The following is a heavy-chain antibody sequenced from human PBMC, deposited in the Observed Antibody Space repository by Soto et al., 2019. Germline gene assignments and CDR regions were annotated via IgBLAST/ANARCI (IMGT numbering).Heavy chain of an antibody. D-gene: IGHD6-6*01. Sequence: GGSLRLSCTASGFTFGDYAMSWFRQAPGKGLEWVGFIRSKAYGGTTEYAASVKGRFTISRDDSKSIAYLQMNSLKTEDTAVYYCTRDGWQLPYCGMDVWGQGTTVTVSS. CDR3: TRDGWQLPYCGMDV. CDR1: GFTFGDYA. V-gene: IGHV3-49*03. J-gene: IGHJ6*02. CDR2: IRSKAYGGTT.